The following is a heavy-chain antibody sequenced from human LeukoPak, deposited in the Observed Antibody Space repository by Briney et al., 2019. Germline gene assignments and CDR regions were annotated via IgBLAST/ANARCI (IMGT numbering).Heavy chain of an antibody. V-gene: IGHV3-53*01. CDR2: LYSGGST. Sequence: PGGSLRLSCAASGFSVSSNYMSWVRQAPGKGLEWVSVLYSGGSTYYADSVKGRFTISRDDSKNTLYLLMNSLRDEDTAVYYCARAFDYWGQGTLVAVSS. CDR1: GFSVSSNY. CDR3: ARAFDY. J-gene: IGHJ4*02.